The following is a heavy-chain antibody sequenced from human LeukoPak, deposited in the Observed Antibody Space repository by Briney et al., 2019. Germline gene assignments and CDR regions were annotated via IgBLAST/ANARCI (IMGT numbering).Heavy chain of an antibody. CDR1: GFTFSSCS. V-gene: IGHV3-48*04. CDR3: ARRLDP. Sequence: GGSLRLSCAASGFTFSSCSMNWVRQAPGKGLEWVSYISSSSTIYYADSVKGRFTISRDNAKNSLYLQMNSLRAEDTAVYYCARRLDPWGQGTLVTVSS. CDR2: ISSSSTI. J-gene: IGHJ5*02.